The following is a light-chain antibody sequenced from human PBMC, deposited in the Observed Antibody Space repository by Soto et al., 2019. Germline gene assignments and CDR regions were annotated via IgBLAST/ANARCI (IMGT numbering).Light chain of an antibody. CDR1: QDISNY. CDR2: DAS. Sequence: DIQMTQSPSSLSASVVSRVTITCQASQDISNYLNWYQQKPGKAPKLLIYDASNLETGVPSRFSGSGSGTDFTFTISNLHPEDIATYYCQQYETLPLTFGQGTRLEIK. V-gene: IGKV1-33*01. J-gene: IGKJ5*01. CDR3: QQYETLPLT.